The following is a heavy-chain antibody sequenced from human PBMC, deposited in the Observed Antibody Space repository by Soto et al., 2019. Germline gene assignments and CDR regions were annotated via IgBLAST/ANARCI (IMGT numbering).Heavy chain of an antibody. CDR1: GYAFRTYG. Sequence: ASVKVSCKTSGYAFRTYGLSWVRQAPGQGLEWMGIINPSGGSTSYAQKFQGRVTMTRDTSTSTVYMELSSLRSEDTAVYYCARVGYCSGGSCYYFDYWGQGTLVTVSS. D-gene: IGHD2-15*01. CDR3: ARVGYCSGGSCYYFDY. J-gene: IGHJ4*02. V-gene: IGHV1-46*03. CDR2: INPSGGST.